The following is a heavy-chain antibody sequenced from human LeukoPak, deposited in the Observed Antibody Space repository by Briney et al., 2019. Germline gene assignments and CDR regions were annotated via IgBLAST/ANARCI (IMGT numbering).Heavy chain of an antibody. CDR3: AKDRRPVSDYYYFYMDV. V-gene: IGHV3-23*01. D-gene: IGHD5/OR15-5a*01. CDR1: GFTFSSYA. CDR2: ISGSTTST. J-gene: IGHJ6*03. Sequence: GGSLRLSCAASGFTFSSYAMTWVRQAPGKGLEWVSHISGSTTSTYYADSVKGRFTISRDNSKNTLYLQMNSLRAEDTAVYYCAKDRRPVSDYYYFYMDVWGKGTRVTVSS.